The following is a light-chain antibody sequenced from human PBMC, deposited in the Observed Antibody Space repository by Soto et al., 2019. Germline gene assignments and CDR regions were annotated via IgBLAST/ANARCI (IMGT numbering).Light chain of an antibody. V-gene: IGKV1-8*01. CDR2: AAS. Sequence: AIRMTQSPSSLSASTGDRVTITCRASQGISSYLAWYQQKPGKAPKLLIYAASTLQSGVPSRFSGSGSGTDFTLTISCLQSEDFATYYCQQYYSYSRTFGQGTKVDIK. CDR3: QQYYSYSRT. J-gene: IGKJ1*01. CDR1: QGISSY.